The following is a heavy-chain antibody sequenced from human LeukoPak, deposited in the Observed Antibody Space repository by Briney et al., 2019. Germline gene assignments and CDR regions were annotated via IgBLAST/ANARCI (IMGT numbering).Heavy chain of an antibody. CDR1: GFTINHYG. J-gene: IGHJ4*02. CDR2: MSYDESKN. D-gene: IGHD3-10*01. Sequence: PGGSLRLSCAASGFTINHYGIHWVRQAPGKGLEWVAVMSYDESKNKYIDSVEGRFTISRDNSKNTLYLQMNSLRAEDTAVYYCARDSGDYWGQGTLVTVSS. V-gene: IGHV3-30*03. CDR3: ARDSGDY.